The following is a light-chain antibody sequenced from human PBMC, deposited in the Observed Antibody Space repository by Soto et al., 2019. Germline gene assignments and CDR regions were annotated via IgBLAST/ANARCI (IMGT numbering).Light chain of an antibody. CDR1: QSISSW. J-gene: IGKJ1*01. Sequence: IQXTQSPSALSASVGDRVTITCRASQSISSWLAWYQQKPGKAPKLLIYDASSLESGVPSRISGSGSGTEFTLTISSLQPDDFATYYCQQYNSYPWTFGQGTKVDIK. CDR2: DAS. CDR3: QQYNSYPWT. V-gene: IGKV1-5*01.